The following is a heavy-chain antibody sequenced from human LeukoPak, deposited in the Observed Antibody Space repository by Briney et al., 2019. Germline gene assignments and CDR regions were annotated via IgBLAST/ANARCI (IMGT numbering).Heavy chain of an antibody. CDR3: AQGGYFAFDM. D-gene: IGHD2-2*03. CDR1: GFTFSAYD. CDR2: TSRSSGA. J-gene: IGHJ3*02. Sequence: QPGGSLRLSCVGSGFTFSAYDMQWVRQAPGKGLEWGSGTSRSSGAHYTDSVKGRFTISRDNSKDTLYLQMDSLRAEDTAVYYGAQGGYFAFDMWGQGTMVTVSS. V-gene: IGHV3-23*01.